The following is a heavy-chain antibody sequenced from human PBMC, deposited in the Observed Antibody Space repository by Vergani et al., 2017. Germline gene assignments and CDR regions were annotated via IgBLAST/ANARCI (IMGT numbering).Heavy chain of an antibody. Sequence: QVQLQQWGAGVVKPSGTLSLTCAVFGESFSSFYWSWIRQPPGKTLEWIGTFFYGGRTSYHPSLKSRVTLSLDTFKKQISLHLTSVTAAETAVYYCARHISVVRPSSITAFDYWVEGTLVTVSS. CDR3: ARHISVVRPSSITAFDY. V-gene: IGHV4-59*08. D-gene: IGHD2-21*01. CDR1: GESFSSFY. CDR2: FFYGGRT. J-gene: IGHJ4*02.